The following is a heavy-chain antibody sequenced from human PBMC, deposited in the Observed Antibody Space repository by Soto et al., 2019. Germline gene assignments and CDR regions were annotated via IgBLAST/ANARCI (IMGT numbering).Heavy chain of an antibody. CDR2: IYHSGST. CDR3: ARASIAAAGTFDY. Sequence: TLSLTCAVSGVSISSGGYSWSWIRQPPGKGLEWIGYIYHSGSTYYNPSLKSRVTISVDRSKNQFSLKLSSVTAADTAVYYCARASIAAAGTFDYWGQGTLVTVSS. D-gene: IGHD6-13*01. CDR1: GVSISSGGYS. V-gene: IGHV4-30-2*01. J-gene: IGHJ4*02.